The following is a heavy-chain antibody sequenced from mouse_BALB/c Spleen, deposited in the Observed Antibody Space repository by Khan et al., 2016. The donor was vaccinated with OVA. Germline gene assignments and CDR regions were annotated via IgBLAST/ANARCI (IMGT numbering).Heavy chain of an antibody. V-gene: IGHV1S137*01. CDR3: ARLTLRLDY. J-gene: IGHJ4*01. CDR2: ITTYSGDT. CDR1: GYTFTDYG. Sequence: QVQLKESGPELVRPGVSVKISCKGSGYTFTDYGMHWVRQSPAKSLEWIGVITTYSGDTNYNQKFKGKATMTVDKSSSTAYMELARLTSEDSAIYYCARLTLRLDYWGQGTSVTVSA. D-gene: IGHD1-1*01.